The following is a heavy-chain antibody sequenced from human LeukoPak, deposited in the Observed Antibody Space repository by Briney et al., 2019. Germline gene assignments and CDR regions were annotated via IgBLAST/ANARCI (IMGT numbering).Heavy chain of an antibody. Sequence: PGGSLRLSCAASGFTFSSYSMNWVRQAPGKGLEWVSYISSSSSTIYYADSVKGRFTISRDNAKNSLYLQMNSLRAEDTAMYYCSKGHCSSTSCLSSAEYFQYWGQGTLVTVSS. V-gene: IGHV3-48*04. CDR1: GFTFSSYS. CDR2: ISSSSSTI. D-gene: IGHD2-2*01. CDR3: SKGHCSSTSCLSSAEYFQY. J-gene: IGHJ1*01.